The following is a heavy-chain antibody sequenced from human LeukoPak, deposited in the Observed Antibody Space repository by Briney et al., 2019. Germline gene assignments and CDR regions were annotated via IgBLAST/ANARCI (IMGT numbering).Heavy chain of an antibody. CDR1: GGSISSGGYY. CDR3: ARHDYGDYGWFDP. D-gene: IGHD4-17*01. J-gene: IGHJ5*02. V-gene: IGHV4-31*03. CDR2: IYYSGST. Sequence: SETLSLTCTVSGGSISSGGYYWSWIRQHPGKGLEWIGYIYYSGSTYYNPSLKSRVTISVDTSKNQFSLKLRSVTAADTAVYYCARHDYGDYGWFDPWGQGTLVTVSS.